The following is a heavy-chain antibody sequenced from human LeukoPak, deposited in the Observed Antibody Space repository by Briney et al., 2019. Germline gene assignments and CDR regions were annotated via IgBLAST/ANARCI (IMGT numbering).Heavy chain of an antibody. V-gene: IGHV1-2*02. D-gene: IGHD1-7*01. J-gene: IGHJ5*02. CDR2: INPNSGGT. Sequence: GASVKVSCKASGYTFTGYYMHWVRQAPGQGLEWMGWINPNSGGTNYAQKFQGRVTMTRDTSISTAYMELSRLRSDDTAVYYCARDCGTGTTLSIWLDPWGQGTLVTVSS. CDR1: GYTFTGYY. CDR3: ARDCGTGTTLSIWLDP.